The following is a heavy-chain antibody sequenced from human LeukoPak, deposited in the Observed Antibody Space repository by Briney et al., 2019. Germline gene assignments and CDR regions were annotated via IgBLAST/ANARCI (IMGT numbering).Heavy chain of an antibody. CDR3: AREGYGDPLIDY. J-gene: IGHJ4*02. V-gene: IGHV1-18*01. D-gene: IGHD4-17*01. Sequence: ASVKVSCKASGYTFTSYGISWVRQAPGQGLEWMGWISAYNGNTNYAQKLQGGVTMTTDTSMSTAYMELRSLSSDDTAVYYCAREGYGDPLIDYWGQGTLVTVSS. CDR2: ISAYNGNT. CDR1: GYTFTSYG.